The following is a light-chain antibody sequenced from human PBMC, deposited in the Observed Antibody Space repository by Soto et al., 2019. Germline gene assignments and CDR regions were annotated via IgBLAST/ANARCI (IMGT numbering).Light chain of an antibody. V-gene: IGKV4-1*01. J-gene: IGKJ1*01. Sequence: DIVMTQSPDSLAASLGERATTNCKSSQNILYSSNNKNYLAWYQQKPGQPPKLLIYWASTRESGVPDRFSGSGSGTDFTLTISSLQAEDVAVYYCQQYYSPPPWTFGQGTKVDIK. CDR2: WAS. CDR1: QNILYSSNNKNY. CDR3: QQYYSPPPWT.